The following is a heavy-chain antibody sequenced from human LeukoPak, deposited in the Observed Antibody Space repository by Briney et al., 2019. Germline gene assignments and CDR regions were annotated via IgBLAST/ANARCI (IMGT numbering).Heavy chain of an antibody. CDR3: ARDTVGRSLETYYFDY. D-gene: IGHD3-3*01. CDR1: GFTFSSYA. J-gene: IGHJ4*02. Sequence: GRSLRLSCAASGFTFSSYAMHWVRQAPGKGLEWVAVISYDGSNKYYADSVKGRFTISRDSSKNTLYLQMNSLRAEDTAVYYCARDTVGRSLETYYFDYWGQGTLVTVSS. CDR2: ISYDGSNK. V-gene: IGHV3-30*01.